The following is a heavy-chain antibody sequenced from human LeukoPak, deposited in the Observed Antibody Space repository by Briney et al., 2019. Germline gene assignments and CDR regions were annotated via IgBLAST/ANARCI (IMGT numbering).Heavy chain of an antibody. CDR2: IYSGGST. V-gene: IGHV3-66*02. CDR3: SSTSCPMCGMDV. D-gene: IGHD2-2*01. Sequence: GGSLILSCAASGFTVSSNYMSWVRQAPGKGLEGVSVIYSGGSTYYADSVKGRFTISRDNSKNTLYLQMNSLRAEDTAVYYCSSTSCPMCGMDVWGQGTTVTVSS. CDR1: GFTVSSNY. J-gene: IGHJ6*02.